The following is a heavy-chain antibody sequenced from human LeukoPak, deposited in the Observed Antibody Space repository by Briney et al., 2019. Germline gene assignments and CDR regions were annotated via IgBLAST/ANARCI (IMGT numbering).Heavy chain of an antibody. CDR3: ARGGRATTPPDY. Sequence: GGSLRLSCAASGITFSIYSMDWVRQAPGSGREWVSYISRRRSTIYYADSGKGRYTISRENAKTSLHLQVNNLRAEDTVVYYCARGGRATTPPDYWGQGTLVTVSS. CDR2: ISRRRSTI. V-gene: IGHV3-48*04. J-gene: IGHJ4*02. CDR1: GITFSIYS. D-gene: IGHD1-1*01.